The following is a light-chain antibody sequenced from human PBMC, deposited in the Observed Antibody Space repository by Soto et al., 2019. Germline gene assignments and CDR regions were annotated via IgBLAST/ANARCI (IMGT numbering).Light chain of an antibody. Sequence: DIQMTQSPSTLSASVGDRVTITCRASQSISSWLAWYQQKPGKAPKLLIYKASSLESGVPSRFSGSGSGTDFTLSVSSLQPDDFATYYCQQYESFPRTFGQGTRVVVK. CDR2: KAS. J-gene: IGKJ1*01. CDR1: QSISSW. CDR3: QQYESFPRT. V-gene: IGKV1-5*03.